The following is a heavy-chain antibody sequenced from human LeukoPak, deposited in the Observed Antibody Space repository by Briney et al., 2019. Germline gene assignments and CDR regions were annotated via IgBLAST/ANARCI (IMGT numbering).Heavy chain of an antibody. J-gene: IGHJ4*02. D-gene: IGHD2-21*02. Sequence: APVTVSWKASGFTFTAYYIHWVRQAPGQGLEWMGYINPHSGGTSSPQKFQGRVTMTTDTSISAAYMELSSLISDDTAMYYCVREGNELLSKNFDYWGQGTLVTVSS. V-gene: IGHV1-2*02. CDR3: VREGNELLSKNFDY. CDR2: INPHSGGT. CDR1: GFTFTAYY.